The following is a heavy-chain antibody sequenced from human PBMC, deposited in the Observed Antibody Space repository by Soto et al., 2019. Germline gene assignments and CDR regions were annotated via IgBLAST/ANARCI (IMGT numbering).Heavy chain of an antibody. V-gene: IGHV3-30*18. CDR2: ISYDGSNK. Sequence: GGSLRLSCAASGFTFSSHGMHWVRQAPGKGLEWVAVISYDGSNKYNEDSVKGRFTISRDNSKNTLYLQMNSLRAKDTAVYYCAKDSDRRFRFRDYYYGMDVWGQGTTVTVSS. J-gene: IGHJ6*02. CDR3: AKDSDRRFRFRDYYYGMDV. CDR1: GFTFSSHG.